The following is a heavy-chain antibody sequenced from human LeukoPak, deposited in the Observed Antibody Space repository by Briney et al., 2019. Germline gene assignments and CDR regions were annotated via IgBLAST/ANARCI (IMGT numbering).Heavy chain of an antibody. CDR1: GFTFSSYW. V-gene: IGHV3-7*01. CDR2: IKQDGSEK. D-gene: IGHD3-22*01. Sequence: QPGGSLRLSCAASGFTFSSYWMSWVRQAPGKGLEWVANIKQDGSEKYYVDSVKGRFTISRDNAKNSLYLQMNSLRAEDTAVYYCARGARSTMIVGGYYYMDVWGKGTTVTVSS. J-gene: IGHJ6*03. CDR3: ARGARSTMIVGGYYYMDV.